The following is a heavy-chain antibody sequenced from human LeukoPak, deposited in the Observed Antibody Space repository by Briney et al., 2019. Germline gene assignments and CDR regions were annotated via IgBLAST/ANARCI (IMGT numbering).Heavy chain of an antibody. J-gene: IGHJ4*02. CDR1: GFTFSSYA. Sequence: GSLRLSCAASGFTFSSYAMSWVRQAPGKGLEWIGEINHSGSTNYNPSLKSRVTISVGTSKNQFSLKLSSVTAADTAVYYCARGGNSGSYTFDYWGQGTLVTVSS. CDR2: INHSGST. V-gene: IGHV4-34*01. CDR3: ARGGNSGSYTFDY. D-gene: IGHD1-26*01.